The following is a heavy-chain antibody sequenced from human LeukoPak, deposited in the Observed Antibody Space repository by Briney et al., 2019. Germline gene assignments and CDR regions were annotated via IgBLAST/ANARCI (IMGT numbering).Heavy chain of an antibody. Sequence: ASVKVSCKASGYSFTSYDIKWVRQATGQGLEWMGWMKSNSGNTGYAQKFQGRVTMTRDTSISTAYMELSSLGSEDTALYYCARETLGGWFLDWGQGTLVTVSS. J-gene: IGHJ4*02. CDR2: MKSNSGNT. CDR1: GYSFTSYD. V-gene: IGHV1-8*01. CDR3: ARETLGGWFLD. D-gene: IGHD6-19*01.